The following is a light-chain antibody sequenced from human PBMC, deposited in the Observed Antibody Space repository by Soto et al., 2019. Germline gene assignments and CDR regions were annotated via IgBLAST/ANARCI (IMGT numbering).Light chain of an antibody. Sequence: QSVLTQPTSVSGSPGQSITISCTGNHNDIGTYDYVSWYQQHPGRAPRLLIYGVTTRPSGISDRFSASKSGLTASLTISGLQPEDEADYYCSSFTSDRIYVFGLGTKVTVL. V-gene: IGLV2-14*03. CDR2: GVT. CDR3: SSFTSDRIYV. CDR1: HNDIGTYDY. J-gene: IGLJ1*01.